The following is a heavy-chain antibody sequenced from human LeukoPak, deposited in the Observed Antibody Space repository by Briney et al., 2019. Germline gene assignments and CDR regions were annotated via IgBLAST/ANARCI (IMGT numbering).Heavy chain of an antibody. V-gene: IGHV1-24*01. Sequence: ASVKVSCKVSGYTLTELSMHWVRQAPGKGLEWMGGFDPEDGETIYAQKFQGRVTMTEDTSTDTAYMELSSLRSEDTAVYYCARDMHLNNPFDFWGQGTLVTVSS. D-gene: IGHD1-14*01. CDR2: FDPEDGET. J-gene: IGHJ4*02. CDR3: ARDMHLNNPFDF. CDR1: GYTLTELS.